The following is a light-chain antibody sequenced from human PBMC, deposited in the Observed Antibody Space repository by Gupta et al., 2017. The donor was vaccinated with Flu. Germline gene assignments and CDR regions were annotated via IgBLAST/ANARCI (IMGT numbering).Light chain of an antibody. J-gene: IGLJ2*01. CDR1: RYNIGSNS. CDR2: SNN. V-gene: IGLV1-44*01. CDR3: AAWDDSLKGAI. Sequence: QSVLPQAPSASGTPGQRVTISCSGSRYNIGSNSVNWYQQLPGTAPKVLIYSNNQRPSGVPDRFVASKSGTSASLAISGLQSEDDADYYCAAWDDSLKGAIFGGGTKLTVL.